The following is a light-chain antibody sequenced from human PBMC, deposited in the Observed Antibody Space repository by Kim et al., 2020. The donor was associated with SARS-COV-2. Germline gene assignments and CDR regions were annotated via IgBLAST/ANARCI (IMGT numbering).Light chain of an antibody. CDR2: AAS. CDR3: QQSHTAPLLT. V-gene: IGKV1-39*01. J-gene: IGKJ4*01. CDR1: QSISTY. Sequence: DIQMTQSPSSLAASVGDRVTIACRASQSISTYLNWYQQKPGKAPKLLIYAASSLQSGVPSRFSGRGSGTDFTLTISSLQPEDFGTYYCQQSHTAPLLTFGGGTKVDIK.